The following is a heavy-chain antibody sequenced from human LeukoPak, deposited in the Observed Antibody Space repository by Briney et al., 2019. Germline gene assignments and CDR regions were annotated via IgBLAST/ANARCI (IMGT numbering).Heavy chain of an antibody. V-gene: IGHV3-30*18. CDR1: GLTFSSYG. Sequence: PGRSLRLSCAASGLTFSSYGMHWVRQAPGKGLEWVGVISFDGSYKYYADSVKGRFTISRDNSKNTLYLQMNSLRVEDTAVYYCAKGVDTVTLHGAFDIWGQGTMVTVSS. CDR2: ISFDGSYK. D-gene: IGHD5-18*01. CDR3: AKGVDTVTLHGAFDI. J-gene: IGHJ3*02.